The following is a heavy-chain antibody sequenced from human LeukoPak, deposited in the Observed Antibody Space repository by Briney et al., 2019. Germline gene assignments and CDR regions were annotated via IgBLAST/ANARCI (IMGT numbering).Heavy chain of an antibody. CDR3: AKEGSNFDLGRHVGGGSFDI. D-gene: IGHD3-10*02. V-gene: IGHV3-30*02. J-gene: IGHJ3*02. Sequence: PGGSLRLSCAASGFTFNNYDMHWVRQAPGKGLEWVAFIQNDGSYKFYADSVKGRFTISRDNSKNTLYLQMNSLRAEDTAVYYCAKEGSNFDLGRHVGGGSFDIWGPGTLLTVSS. CDR1: GFTFNNYD. CDR2: IQNDGSYK.